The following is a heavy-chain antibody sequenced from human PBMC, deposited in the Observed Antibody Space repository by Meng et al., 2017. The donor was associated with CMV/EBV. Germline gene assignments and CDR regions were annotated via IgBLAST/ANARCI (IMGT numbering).Heavy chain of an antibody. CDR1: GGSISSGGYY. Sequence: TGSGGSISSGGYYGSWIRQHPLKGLEWSGYIYYSGSTYYIPSLKSRVTISVDTYKNQFSLKLSAVTAADTAVYYCARDPNYGAGSPDYWGQGTLVTVSS. J-gene: IGHJ4*02. CDR3: ARDPNYGAGSPDY. D-gene: IGHD3-10*01. CDR2: IYYSGST. V-gene: IGHV4-31*02.